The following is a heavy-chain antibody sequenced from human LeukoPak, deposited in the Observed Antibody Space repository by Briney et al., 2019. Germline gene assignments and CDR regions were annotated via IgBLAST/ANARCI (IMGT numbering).Heavy chain of an antibody. Sequence: PGGSLRLSCAASGFTFSGYWMSWVRQAPGKGLEWVANIKQDGSEKYYVDSVKGRFTISRDNAKNSLYLQMNSLRAEDTAVYYCARVGYCSSTSCYLGFDYWGQGTLVTVSS. V-gene: IGHV3-7*01. CDR3: ARVGYCSSTSCYLGFDY. CDR2: IKQDGSEK. D-gene: IGHD2-2*03. J-gene: IGHJ4*02. CDR1: GFTFSGYW.